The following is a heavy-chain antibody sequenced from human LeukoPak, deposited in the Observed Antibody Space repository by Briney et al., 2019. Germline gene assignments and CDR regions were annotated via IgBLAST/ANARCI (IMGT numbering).Heavy chain of an antibody. CDR3: ARGSVGATHLSYYYGMDV. Sequence: ASVKVSCKVSGYTLTELSMHWVRQAPGKGLEWMGGFDPEDGETIYAQKFQGRVTMTEDTSTDTAYMELSSLRSEDTAVYYCARGSVGATHLSYYYGMDVWGQGTTVTVSS. CDR1: GYTLTELS. D-gene: IGHD1-26*01. CDR2: FDPEDGET. J-gene: IGHJ6*02. V-gene: IGHV1-24*01.